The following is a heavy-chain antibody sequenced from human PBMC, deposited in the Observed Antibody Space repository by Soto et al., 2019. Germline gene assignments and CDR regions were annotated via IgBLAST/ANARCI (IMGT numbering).Heavy chain of an antibody. CDR3: HGVNTNYYYGMDV. J-gene: IGHJ6*02. Sequence: SETLSLTCAVYGGSFSGYYWSWIRQPPGKGLEWIGEINHSGSTNYNPSLKSRVTISVDTSKNQFSLKLSSVTAADTAVYYCHGVNTNYYYGMDVWGQGTTVTVSS. CDR2: INHSGST. D-gene: IGHD2-21*01. CDR1: GGSFSGYY. V-gene: IGHV4-34*01.